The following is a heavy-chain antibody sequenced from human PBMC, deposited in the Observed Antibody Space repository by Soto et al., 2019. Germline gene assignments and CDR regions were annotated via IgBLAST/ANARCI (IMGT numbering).Heavy chain of an antibody. CDR2: IFHSGST. CDR1: GGSITSHY. V-gene: IGHV4-59*11. CDR3: ARLGYCISTSCYDWFDP. D-gene: IGHD2-2*01. J-gene: IGHJ5*02. Sequence: SETLSLTCTVSGGSITSHYWSWIRQPQGKGLEWIGYIFHSGSTNYNPSLKSRITISVETSKNQFSLKLSSVTAADTAVYYCARLGYCISTSCYDWFDPWGQGTLVTVSS.